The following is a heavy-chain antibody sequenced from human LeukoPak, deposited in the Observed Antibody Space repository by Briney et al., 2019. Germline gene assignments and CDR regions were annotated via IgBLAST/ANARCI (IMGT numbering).Heavy chain of an antibody. J-gene: IGHJ4*02. V-gene: IGHV3-7*01. D-gene: IGHD3/OR15-3a*01. Sequence: GGSLRLSSAASGFTFSDYWMNWVRQAPGKGLEWVASINQDGSEKYSVDSVKGRFTISRDNAKNSLYLQMNSLGAEDTAVYYCARDGVAPGLYFDYWGQGALVTVSS. CDR2: INQDGSEK. CDR1: GFTFSDYW. CDR3: ARDGVAPGLYFDY.